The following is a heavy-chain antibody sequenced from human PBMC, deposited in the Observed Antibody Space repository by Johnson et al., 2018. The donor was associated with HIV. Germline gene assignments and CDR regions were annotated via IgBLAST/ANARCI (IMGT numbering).Heavy chain of an antibody. J-gene: IGHJ3*02. Sequence: VQLVESGGGLVKPGGSLRLSCAAYGFPFSDYYMSWIRLAPGKGPECVSHISSSGSTIYYADSVKGRFTSSRDNAKNSLYLQMNSLRAEDTAVYYCAREGITGTTGNAFDIWGQGTMVTVSS. CDR1: GFPFSDYY. V-gene: IGHV3-11*04. CDR2: ISSSGSTI. CDR3: AREGITGTTGNAFDI. D-gene: IGHD1-14*01.